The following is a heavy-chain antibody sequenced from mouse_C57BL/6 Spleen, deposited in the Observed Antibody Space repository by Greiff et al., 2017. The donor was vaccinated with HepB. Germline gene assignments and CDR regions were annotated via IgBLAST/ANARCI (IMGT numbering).Heavy chain of an antibody. CDR2: INPNNGGT. Sequence: EVMLVESGPELVKPGASVKMSCKASGYTFTDYNMHWVKQSHGKSLEWIGYINPNNGGTSYNQKFKGKATLTVNKSSSTAYMELRSLTSEDSAVYYCAREPYYSNYGDYWGQGTTLTVSS. CDR3: AREPYYSNYGDY. V-gene: IGHV1-22*01. D-gene: IGHD2-5*01. J-gene: IGHJ2*01. CDR1: GYTFTDYN.